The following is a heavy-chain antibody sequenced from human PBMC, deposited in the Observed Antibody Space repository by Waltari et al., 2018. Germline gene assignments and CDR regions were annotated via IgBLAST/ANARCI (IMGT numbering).Heavy chain of an antibody. Sequence: QVQLVQSGAEVKKPGSSVKVSCKASGGTFSSYTIRWVRQAPGQGLEWMGRIIPILGIANYAQKFQGRVTITADKSTSTAYMELSSLRSEDTAVYYCARDQWRSSSWSGDWYFDLWGRGTLVTVSS. D-gene: IGHD6-13*01. CDR1: GGTFSSYT. J-gene: IGHJ2*01. CDR3: ARDQWRSSSWSGDWYFDL. V-gene: IGHV1-69*08. CDR2: IIPILGIA.